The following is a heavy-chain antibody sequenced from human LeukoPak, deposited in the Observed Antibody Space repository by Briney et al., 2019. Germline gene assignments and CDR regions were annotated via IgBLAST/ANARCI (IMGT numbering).Heavy chain of an antibody. CDR2: MSYSGRT. CDR3: ARRLIAVAAYGNAFDI. J-gene: IGHJ3*02. D-gene: IGHD6-19*01. V-gene: IGHV4-59*08. CDR1: GGSVSSYY. Sequence: SETLSLTCTVSGGSVSSYYWSWIRQTPEKGLEWIGYMSYSGRTDYGPSLKSRVTISVDTSKNQFSLKLSSVTAADTAVYYCARRLIAVAAYGNAFDIWGQGTMVTVSS.